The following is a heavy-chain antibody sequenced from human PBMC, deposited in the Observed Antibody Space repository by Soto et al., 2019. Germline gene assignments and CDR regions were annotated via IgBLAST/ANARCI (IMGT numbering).Heavy chain of an antibody. J-gene: IGHJ2*01. Sequence: QVELQQSGPGVVKPSETLSLTCSVSGASISKTSSYWGWIRQSPGKGLEWIGSINYSGTAYNSPAVRSRGTLSVDRSATQISLWLMTVTAADEAFYFCLRRVNIPSWYFDLWGREKPVIVSS. CDR3: LRRVNIPSWYFDL. V-gene: IGHV4-39*01. D-gene: IGHD2-21*01. CDR2: INYSGTA. CDR1: GASISKTSSY.